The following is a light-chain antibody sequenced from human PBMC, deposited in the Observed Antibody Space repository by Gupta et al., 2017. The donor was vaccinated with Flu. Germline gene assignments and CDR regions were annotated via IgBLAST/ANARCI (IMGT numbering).Light chain of an antibody. J-gene: IGLJ3*02. V-gene: IGLV6-57*01. CDR1: SGSIASNY. CDR2: EDN. CDR3: QSYDSQHGV. Sequence: SSGSIASNYVQWYQQRPGSSPTTVIYEDNQRPSGVPDRFSGSIDSSSNSASLTISGLKTEDEADYYCQSYDSQHGVFGGGTKLTVL.